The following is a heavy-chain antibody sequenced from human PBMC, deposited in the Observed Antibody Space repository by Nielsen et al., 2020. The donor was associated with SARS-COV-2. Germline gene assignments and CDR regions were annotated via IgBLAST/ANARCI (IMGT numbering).Heavy chain of an antibody. CDR3: ARARATIFGLVMSYGMDV. CDR1: GYTFTDYY. V-gene: IGHV1-2*06. Sequence: ASVKVSCKASGYTFTDYYIHWVRQAPGQGLEWMGRINPYSGGTNYAQKFQGHVTMTRDASISTVYMELTSDETAVYYCARARATIFGLVMSYGMDVWGQGTTVAVSS. D-gene: IGHD3/OR15-3a*01. CDR2: INPYSGGT. J-gene: IGHJ6*02.